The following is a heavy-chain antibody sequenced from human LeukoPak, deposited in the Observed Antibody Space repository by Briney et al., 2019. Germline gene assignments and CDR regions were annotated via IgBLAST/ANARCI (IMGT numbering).Heavy chain of an antibody. Sequence: SETLSLTCTVSGASIVRDYWSWVRQPPGTGLQRFGYVYETGSRNYNPSLERRVSISLDRSKNQFSLRLDSVTAADTAMYYCAREHRGRDGYTLDYWGQGILVTVSS. CDR3: AREHRGRDGYTLDY. CDR2: VYETGSR. CDR1: GASIVRDY. V-gene: IGHV4-59*12. D-gene: IGHD5-24*01. J-gene: IGHJ4*02.